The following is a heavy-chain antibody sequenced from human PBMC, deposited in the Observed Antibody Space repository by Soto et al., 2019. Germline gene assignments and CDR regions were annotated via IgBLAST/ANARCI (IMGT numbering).Heavy chain of an antibody. Sequence: SETLSLTCTVSGGSISSSSYYWGWIRQPPGKGLEWIGSIYYSGSTNYNPSLKSRVTISVDTSKNQFSLKLSSVTAADTAVYSCARGLSRNTMIVVVTPGFDYWGQGTLVTVSS. J-gene: IGHJ4*02. CDR2: IYYSGST. D-gene: IGHD3-22*01. CDR1: GGSISSSSYY. V-gene: IGHV4-39*07. CDR3: ARGLSRNTMIVVVTPGFDY.